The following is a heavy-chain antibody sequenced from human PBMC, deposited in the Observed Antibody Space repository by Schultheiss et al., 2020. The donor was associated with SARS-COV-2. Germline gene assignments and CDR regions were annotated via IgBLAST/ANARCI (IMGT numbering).Heavy chain of an antibody. D-gene: IGHD2/OR15-2a*01. CDR3: AREKNWFDP. CDR1: GGSISSYY. J-gene: IGHJ5*02. Sequence: SETLSLTCTVSGGSISSYYWSWIRQPPGKGLEWIGYIYYSGNTKYNPSLKSRVTISVDTSKNQFSLILNSVTAVDTAVYYCAREKNWFDPWGQGMLVTVSS. CDR2: IYYSGNT. V-gene: IGHV4-59*01.